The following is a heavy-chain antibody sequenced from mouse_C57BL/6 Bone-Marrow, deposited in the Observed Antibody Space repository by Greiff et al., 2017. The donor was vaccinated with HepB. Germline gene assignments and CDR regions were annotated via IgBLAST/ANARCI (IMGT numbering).Heavy chain of an antibody. V-gene: IGHV2-5*01. J-gene: IGHJ2*01. CDR3: AKSGAYSNYVPDY. D-gene: IGHD2-5*01. CDR1: GFSLTSYG. CDR2: IWSGGST. Sequence: QVQLKESGPGLVQPSQSLSITCTVSGFSLTSYGVHWVRQSPGKGLEWLGVIWSGGSTDYNAAFMSSLSTTKDNSNSQVYFKMHSLQADDTAIYYCAKSGAYSNYVPDYWGQGTTLTVSS.